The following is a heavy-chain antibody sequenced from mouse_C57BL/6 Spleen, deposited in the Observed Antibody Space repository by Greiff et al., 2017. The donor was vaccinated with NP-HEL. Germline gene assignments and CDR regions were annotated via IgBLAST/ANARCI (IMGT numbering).Heavy chain of an antibody. Sequence: QVQLQQSGAELARPGASVKLSCKASGYTFTSYGISWVKQRTGQGLEWIGEIYPRSGNTYYIEKFKGKATLTADKSSSTAYMELRSLTSEDSAVYFCARWGAQASFAYWGQGTLVTVSA. CDR1: GYTFTSYG. D-gene: IGHD3-2*02. CDR3: ARWGAQASFAY. CDR2: IYPRSGNT. J-gene: IGHJ3*01. V-gene: IGHV1-81*01.